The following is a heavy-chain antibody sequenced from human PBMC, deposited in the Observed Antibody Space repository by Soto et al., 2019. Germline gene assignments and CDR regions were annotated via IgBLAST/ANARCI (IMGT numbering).Heavy chain of an antibody. CDR1: GFTFSSYW. J-gene: IGHJ4*02. V-gene: IGHV3-7*03. CDR3: AGEPTAARTN. CDR2: IKQDGSEK. D-gene: IGHD6-13*01. Sequence: EVQLVESGGGLVQPGGSLRLSCAASGFTFSSYWMSWVRQAPAKGLEWVANIKQDGSEKYYVDSVKGRFTSSRDTAKNSLYQLMNSLRPENTGVYYCAGEPTAARTNWGRGTLYSVSS.